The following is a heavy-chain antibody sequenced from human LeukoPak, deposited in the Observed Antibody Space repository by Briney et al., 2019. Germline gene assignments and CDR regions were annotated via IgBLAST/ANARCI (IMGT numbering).Heavy chain of an antibody. CDR1: GYSISSGYY. J-gene: IGHJ4*02. Sequence: SETLSLTCTVSGYSISSGYYWGWIRQPPGKGLEWIGSIYHSGSTYYNPSLKSRVTISVDTSKNQFSLELSSVTAADTAVYYCARVLSNTMGFGELLNNWGQGTLVTVSS. V-gene: IGHV4-38-2*02. CDR2: IYHSGST. D-gene: IGHD3-10*01. CDR3: ARVLSNTMGFGELLNN.